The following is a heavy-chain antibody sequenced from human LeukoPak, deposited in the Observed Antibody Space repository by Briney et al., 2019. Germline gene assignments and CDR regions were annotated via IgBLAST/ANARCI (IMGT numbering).Heavy chain of an antibody. CDR2: IYYSGST. D-gene: IGHD5-24*01. CDR1: GGSISSSSYY. CDR3: ARSIRDGYNWGARYFDY. V-gene: IGHV4-39*01. Sequence: SETLSLTCTVSGGSISSSSYYWGWIRQPPGKGLEWIGSIYYSGSTYYNPSLKSRVTISVDTSKNQFSLKLSSVTAADTAVYYCARSIRDGYNWGARYFDYWGQGTLVTVSS. J-gene: IGHJ4*02.